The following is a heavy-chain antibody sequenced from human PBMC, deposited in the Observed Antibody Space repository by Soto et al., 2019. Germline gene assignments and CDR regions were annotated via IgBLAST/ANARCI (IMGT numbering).Heavy chain of an antibody. V-gene: IGHV3-7*01. CDR2: IKQDGSEK. J-gene: IGHJ6*02. Sequence: PGGSLRLSCAASGFTFSIYWMTWVRQAPGKGLEWVANIKQDGSEKYYVDSVKGRFTISRDNAKNSLYLQMNSLRAEDTAVYYCARDNEKYESIFLDVWGQGTTVTVSS. D-gene: IGHD3-3*01. CDR3: ARDNEKYESIFLDV. CDR1: GFTFSIYW.